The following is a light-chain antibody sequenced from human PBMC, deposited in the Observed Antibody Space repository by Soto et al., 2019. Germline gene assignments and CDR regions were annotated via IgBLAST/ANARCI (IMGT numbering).Light chain of an antibody. V-gene: IGLV2-14*01. J-gene: IGLJ2*01. CDR2: EVS. CDR3: SLYTSTFIV. Sequence: QSALTQPASVSGSPGQSITISCTGTSSDVGGYNYVSWYQQHSGKAPKLMIYEVSNRPSGVPDRFSGSKSGNTASLTISGLQAEDEAEYYCSLYTSTFIVFGGGTKLTVL. CDR1: SSDVGGYNY.